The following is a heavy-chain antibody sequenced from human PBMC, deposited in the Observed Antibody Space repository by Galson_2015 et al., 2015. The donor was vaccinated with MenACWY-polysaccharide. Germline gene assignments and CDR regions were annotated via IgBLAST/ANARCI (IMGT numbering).Heavy chain of an antibody. D-gene: IGHD1-26*01. J-gene: IGHJ4*02. CDR3: ARVEKYSGSYYILH. V-gene: IGHV4-30-2*04. Sequence: YHRGSTYYNPSLKSRVTISVDTSTHQFSLNLSSVTAADTAVYYCARVEKYSGSYYILHWGQGTLVTVSS. CDR2: YHRGST.